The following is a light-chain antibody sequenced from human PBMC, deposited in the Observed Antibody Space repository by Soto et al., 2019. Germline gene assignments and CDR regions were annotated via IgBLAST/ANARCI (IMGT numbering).Light chain of an antibody. CDR3: QSYDSSLIGSV. V-gene: IGLV1-40*01. Sequence: QSVLTQPPSVSGAPGQRVTISCTGSRSNIGADYDVHWYQQVPGTALKLLIYGNNNRPSGVPDRFSGSKSGTSASLAITGLQAEDEADYYCQSYDSSLIGSVFGGGTKLTVL. CDR1: RSNIGADYD. J-gene: IGLJ2*01. CDR2: GNN.